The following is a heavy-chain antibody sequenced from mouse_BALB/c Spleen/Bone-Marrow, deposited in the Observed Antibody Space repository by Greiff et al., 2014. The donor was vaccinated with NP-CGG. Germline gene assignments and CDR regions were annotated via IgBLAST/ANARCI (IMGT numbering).Heavy chain of an antibody. V-gene: IGHV4-1*02. Sequence: VQLQQSGGGLVQPGGSLKLSCAASRFDFSRYRMTWVRQAPGKGLEWIGEINPESSTINYTPSLEDKFIISRDNAKNTLYLQMSKVRSEDTALYYCAGNGYYGWIAYWGQGTLVTVSA. CDR3: AGNGYYGWIAY. CDR1: RFDFSRYR. J-gene: IGHJ3*01. CDR2: INPESSTI. D-gene: IGHD2-3*01.